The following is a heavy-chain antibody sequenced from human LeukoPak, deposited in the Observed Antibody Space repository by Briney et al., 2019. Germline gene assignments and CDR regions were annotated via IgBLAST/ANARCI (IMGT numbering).Heavy chain of an antibody. CDR3: AKTRTPNYDILTGYLDY. D-gene: IGHD3-9*01. Sequence: PGGSLRLSCAASGFTFSSYWMHWVRQAPGKGLVWVSRINSDGSSTSYADSVKGRFTISRDNAKNSLYLQMNSLRAEDTALYYCAKTRTPNYDILTGYLDYWGQGTLVTVSS. J-gene: IGHJ4*02. CDR2: INSDGSST. CDR1: GFTFSSYW. V-gene: IGHV3-74*01.